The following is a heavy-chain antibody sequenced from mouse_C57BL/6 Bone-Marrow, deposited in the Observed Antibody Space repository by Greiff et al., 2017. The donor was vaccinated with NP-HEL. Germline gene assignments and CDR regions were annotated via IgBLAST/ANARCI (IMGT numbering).Heavy chain of an antibody. V-gene: IGHV1-55*01. Sequence: QVQLQQPGAELVKPGASVKMSCKASGYTFTSYWITWVKQRPGQGLEWIGDIYPGSGSTNYNEKFKSKATLTVDTSSSTAYMQLSSLTSEDSAVYYCARWDYGSSRSFLYYCDDWGQGTTLTVSS. CDR3: ARWDYGSSRSFLYYCDD. CDR2: IYPGSGST. D-gene: IGHD1-1*01. J-gene: IGHJ2*01. CDR1: GYTFTSYW.